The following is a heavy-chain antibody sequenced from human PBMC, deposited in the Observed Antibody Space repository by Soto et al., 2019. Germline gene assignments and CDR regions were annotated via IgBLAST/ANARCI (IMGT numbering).Heavy chain of an antibody. CDR3: SRGTYYPQSSGLHADY. J-gene: IGHJ4*02. CDR1: GFTFNYYA. CDR2: ISSDGHHQ. Sequence: PGGSLRLSCATSGFTFNYYAMYWVRQAPGQGLEWVAMISSDGHHQFYVDNLRGRFTVSRDNSKNTLLLQMNSLRPEDTAVYYCSRGTYYPQSSGLHADYWGPGTVVTVSS. D-gene: IGHD3-22*01. V-gene: IGHV3-30*03.